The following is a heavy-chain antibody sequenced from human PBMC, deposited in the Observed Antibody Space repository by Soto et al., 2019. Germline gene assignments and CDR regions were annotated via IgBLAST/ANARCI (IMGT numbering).Heavy chain of an antibody. D-gene: IGHD2-2*01. CDR2: ISGSGGST. CDR1: GFTFSSYA. J-gene: IGHJ4*02. Sequence: SGGSLRLSCAASGFTFSSYAMSWVRQAPGKGLEWVSAISGSGGSTYYADSVKGRFTISRDNSKNTLYLQMNSLRAEDTAVYYCAKDYCSSTSCSLSSIAADYWGQGTLVTVSS. V-gene: IGHV3-23*01. CDR3: AKDYCSSTSCSLSSIAADY.